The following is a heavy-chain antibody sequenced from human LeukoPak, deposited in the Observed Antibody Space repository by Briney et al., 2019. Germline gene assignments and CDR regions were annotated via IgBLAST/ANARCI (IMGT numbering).Heavy chain of an antibody. V-gene: IGHV3-48*02. J-gene: IGHJ4*02. CDR1: GFTFGIYA. Sequence: PGGSLRLSCAASGFTFGIYAMNWVRQAPGKGLEWVSSITSSSTTIYYADSLKGRFTISRDNAENSLYLQMDSLRDEDTAVYYCARDKGTRGVFDYWGQGTLVTVSS. CDR2: ITSSSTTI. D-gene: IGHD1-14*01. CDR3: ARDKGTRGVFDY.